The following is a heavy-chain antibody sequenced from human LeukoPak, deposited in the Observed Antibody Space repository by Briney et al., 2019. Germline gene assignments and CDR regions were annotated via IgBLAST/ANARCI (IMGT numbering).Heavy chain of an antibody. CDR1: GFTFDDHA. J-gene: IGHJ3*02. CDR3: AKVRSSGGVDAFDI. CDR2: ISWNSGSI. D-gene: IGHD6-19*01. V-gene: IGHV3-9*01. Sequence: GGSLRLSCAASGFTFDDHAMHWVRQAPGKGLEWVSGISWNSGSIGYADSVKGRFTISRDNAKNSLYLQMNSLRAEDTALYYCAKVRSSGGVDAFDIWGQGTMVTVSS.